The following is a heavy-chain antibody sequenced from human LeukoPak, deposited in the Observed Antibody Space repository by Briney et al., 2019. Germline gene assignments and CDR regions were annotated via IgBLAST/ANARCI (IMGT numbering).Heavy chain of an antibody. J-gene: IGHJ6*03. CDR1: GFTFSSYA. Sequence: GGSLRLSCAASGFTFSSYAMHWVRQAPGKGLEYVSAISSNGGSTYYANSVKGRFTISRDNSKNTLYLQMGSLRAEDMAVYYCARVAAARLRYYYYYMDVWGKGTTVTVSS. CDR3: ARVAAARLRYYYYYMDV. D-gene: IGHD6-13*01. CDR2: ISSNGGST. V-gene: IGHV3-64*01.